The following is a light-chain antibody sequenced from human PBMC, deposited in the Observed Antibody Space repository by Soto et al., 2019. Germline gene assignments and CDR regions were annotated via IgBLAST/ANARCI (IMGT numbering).Light chain of an antibody. V-gene: IGLV1-40*01. J-gene: IGLJ1*01. CDR3: QSYDSTLSARYV. Sequence: QSVLTQPPSVSGAPGQRVTISCTGSSSNIGANYDVHWYQHRPGTAPKLLIFGNNNRPSGVPDRFSGSKSGTSASLAITCLLAEDEGDYYCQSYDSTLSARYVFGTGTKLTVL. CDR2: GNN. CDR1: SSNIGANYD.